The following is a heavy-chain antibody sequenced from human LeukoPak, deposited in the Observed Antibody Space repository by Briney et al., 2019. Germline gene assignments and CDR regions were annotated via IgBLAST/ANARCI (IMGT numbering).Heavy chain of an antibody. V-gene: IGHV4-39*01. D-gene: IGHD3-16*01. CDR2: MYYSGST. CDR3: ARQYYDNTGYHYFDY. J-gene: IGHJ4*02. Sequence: SETLSLTCSVSGDAITGSSYYWGWICQPPGKGLEWIGSMYYSGSTYSNPSLKSRVTMSADTSKNQFSLKLSSVSAADTAVYYCARQYYDNTGYHYFDYWGQGTLVTVSS. CDR1: GDAITGSSYY.